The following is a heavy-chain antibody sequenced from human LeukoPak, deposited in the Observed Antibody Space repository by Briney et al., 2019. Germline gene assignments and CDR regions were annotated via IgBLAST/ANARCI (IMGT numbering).Heavy chain of an antibody. Sequence: GGSLRLSCAASGFIFNDYGMHWVRQAPGKGLEWVAFIRYNGDNKYYVDSVKGRFTISRDNSKNTLHLQMNSLRAEDTAVYYCAKALAPSIAVAGTPIDYWGQGTLVTVSS. J-gene: IGHJ4*02. V-gene: IGHV3-30*02. CDR2: IRYNGDNK. D-gene: IGHD6-19*01. CDR3: AKALAPSIAVAGTPIDY. CDR1: GFIFNDYG.